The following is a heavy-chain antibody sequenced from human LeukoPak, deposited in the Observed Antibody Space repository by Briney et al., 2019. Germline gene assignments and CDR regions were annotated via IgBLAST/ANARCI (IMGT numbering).Heavy chain of an antibody. J-gene: IGHJ6*02. CDR1: GFTFSSYG. D-gene: IGHD6-13*01. V-gene: IGHV3-66*01. Sequence: PGRSLRLSCAASGFTFSSYGMHWVRQAPGKGLEWVSVIYSGGSTYYADSVKGRFTISRDNSKNTLYLQMNSLRAEDTAVYYCARGSYSPCMDVWGQGTTVTVSS. CDR3: ARGSYSPCMDV. CDR2: IYSGGST.